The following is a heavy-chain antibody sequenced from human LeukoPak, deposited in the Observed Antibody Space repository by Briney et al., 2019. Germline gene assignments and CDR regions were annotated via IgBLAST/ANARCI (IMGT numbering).Heavy chain of an antibody. Sequence: PSETLSLTCTVSGGSISSSRYYWGWIRQPPGKGLEWIGSIYYSGSTYYNPSLKSRVTISVDTSKNQFSLKLSSVTAADTAVYYCASNYYDSSGSYDYWGQGTLVTVSS. CDR1: GGSISSSRYY. D-gene: IGHD3-22*01. V-gene: IGHV4-39*01. CDR2: IYYSGST. CDR3: ASNYYDSSGSYDY. J-gene: IGHJ4*02.